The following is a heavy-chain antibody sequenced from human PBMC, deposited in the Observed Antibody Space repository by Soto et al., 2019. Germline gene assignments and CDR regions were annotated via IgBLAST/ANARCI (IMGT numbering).Heavy chain of an antibody. CDR3: ARGQRFSDWFDP. CDR2: VYSSGGT. V-gene: IGHV4-4*07. Sequence: PSETLSLTCTVSGGSMTSYYWTWIRQPAGKGLEWIGRVYSSGGTHYNPSLKSRVTISLDTSKNQFPLRLLSVTDADTAVYFCARGQRFSDWFDPWGQGTLVTVSS. CDR1: GGSMTSYY. D-gene: IGHD3-3*01. J-gene: IGHJ5*02.